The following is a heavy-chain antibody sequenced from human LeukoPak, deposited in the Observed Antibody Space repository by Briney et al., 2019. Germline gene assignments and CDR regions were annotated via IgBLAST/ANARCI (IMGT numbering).Heavy chain of an antibody. CDR3: ARAIGQRWLQLTGDY. CDR1: GFTFSSYS. Sequence: GGFLRLSCAASGFTFSSYSMNWVRQAPGKGLEWVSSISSSSSYIYYADSVKGRFTISRDNAKNSLYLQMNSLRAEDTAVYYCARAIGQRWLQLTGDYWGQGTLVTVSS. D-gene: IGHD5-24*01. V-gene: IGHV3-21*01. J-gene: IGHJ4*02. CDR2: ISSSSSYI.